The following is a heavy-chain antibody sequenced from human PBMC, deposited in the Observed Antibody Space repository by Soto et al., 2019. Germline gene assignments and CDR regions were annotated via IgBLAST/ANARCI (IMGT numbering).Heavy chain of an antibody. D-gene: IGHD2-15*01. Sequence: SETLSLTCAVSGGSISSGGYSWSWIRQPPGKGLEWIGYIYHSGSTYYNPSLKSRVTISVDRSKNQFSLKLSSVTAADTAVYYCARGEGGYCSGGSCYDAFDIWGQGTMVTVSS. J-gene: IGHJ3*02. V-gene: IGHV4-30-2*01. CDR2: IYHSGST. CDR3: ARGEGGYCSGGSCYDAFDI. CDR1: GGSISSGGYS.